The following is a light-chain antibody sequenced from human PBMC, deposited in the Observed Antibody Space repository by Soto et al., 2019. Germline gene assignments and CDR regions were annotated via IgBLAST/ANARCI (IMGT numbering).Light chain of an antibody. V-gene: IGLV6-57*04. CDR2: EDN. Sequence: NFMLTQPHSVSESPGKTVTISCTRSSGSIASNYVQWYQQRPGSAPTTVIYEDNQRPSGVPDRFSGSIDSSSNSASPTISGLKTEDEAYYYCQSYDSSNVVFGGGTKLTVL. J-gene: IGLJ2*01. CDR1: SGSIASNY. CDR3: QSYDSSNVV.